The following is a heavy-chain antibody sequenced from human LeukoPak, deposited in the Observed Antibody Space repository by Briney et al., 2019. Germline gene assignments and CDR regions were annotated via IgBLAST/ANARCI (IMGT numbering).Heavy chain of an antibody. CDR2: ISSSSSYI. Sequence: PGGSLRLSCAASGFTFSSYSMNWVRQAPGKGLEWVSSISSSSSYIYYADSVKGRFTISRDNAKNSLYLQMNSLRAEDTAVYYCAREAYDAYSYGSYFDYWGQGTLVTVSS. J-gene: IGHJ4*02. V-gene: IGHV3-21*01. CDR1: GFTFSSYS. CDR3: AREAYDAYSYGSYFDY. D-gene: IGHD5-18*01.